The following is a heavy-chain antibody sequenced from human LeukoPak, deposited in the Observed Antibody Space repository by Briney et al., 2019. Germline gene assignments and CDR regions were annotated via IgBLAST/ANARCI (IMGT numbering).Heavy chain of an antibody. CDR2: IYHSGST. D-gene: IGHD3-10*01. CDR1: GYSISSGYY. Sequence: PSETLSLTCSVSGYSISSGYYWGWIRQPPGKGLEWIGSIYHSGSTYYNPSRKSRVTISTDTSKNQFSLNLRSVTAADTAVYYCARDGVFYYGSGSYGVDYWGQGTLVTVSS. V-gene: IGHV4-38-2*02. J-gene: IGHJ4*02. CDR3: ARDGVFYYGSGSYGVDY.